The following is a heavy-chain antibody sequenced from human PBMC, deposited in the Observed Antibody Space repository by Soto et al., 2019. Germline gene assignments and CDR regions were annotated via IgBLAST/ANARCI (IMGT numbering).Heavy chain of an antibody. CDR3: AGGAPPADY. J-gene: IGHJ4*02. V-gene: IGHV1-18*04. Sequence: QVQLVQSGAEVKKPGASVKVSCKASGYTFTSYSISWVRQAPGQGLEWMGWISAYNGNTNYAQMLQGRVTMTTDTTTHTAYMELGGLRSDATAVYFCAGGAPPADYWGQGTLVTVSS. CDR2: ISAYNGNT. CDR1: GYTFTSYS.